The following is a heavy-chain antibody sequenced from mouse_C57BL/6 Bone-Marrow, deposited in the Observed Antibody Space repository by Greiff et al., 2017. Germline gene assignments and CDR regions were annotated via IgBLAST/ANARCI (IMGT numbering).Heavy chain of an antibody. CDR3: ALPGAY. CDR2: IYPRSGNT. J-gene: IGHJ3*01. Sequence: QVQLKQSGAELARPGASVKLSCKASGYTFTSYGISWVKQRTGQGLEWIGEIYPRSGNTYYNEKFKGKATLTADKSSSTAYMELRSLTAEDSAVYFCALPGAYWGQGTLVTVSA. V-gene: IGHV1-81*01. D-gene: IGHD2-1*01. CDR1: GYTFTSYG.